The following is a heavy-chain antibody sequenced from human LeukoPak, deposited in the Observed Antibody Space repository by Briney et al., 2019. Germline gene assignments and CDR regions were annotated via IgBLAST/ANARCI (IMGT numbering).Heavy chain of an antibody. CDR1: GYTLTELS. D-gene: IGHD3-9*01. CDR3: ATVSPEILTGANAFDI. Sequence: ASVKVSCKVSGYTLTELSMHWVRQAPGKGLEWMGGFDPEDGETIYAQKFQGRVTMTEDTSTDTAYMELSSLRSEDTAVYYCATVSPEILTGANAFDIWGQGTMVTVSS. CDR2: FDPEDGET. V-gene: IGHV1-24*01. J-gene: IGHJ3*02.